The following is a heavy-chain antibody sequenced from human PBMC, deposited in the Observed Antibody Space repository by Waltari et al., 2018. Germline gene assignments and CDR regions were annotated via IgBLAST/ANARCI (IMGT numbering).Heavy chain of an antibody. CDR2: SNSDGSSI. D-gene: IGHD4-17*01. V-gene: IGHV3-74*01. CDR1: GFTFSLYW. CDR3: ARGARRTTVTTGWWYFDV. Sequence: EVQLVESGGGLVQPGGSLRLSCAASGFTFSLYWMHLVRQVPGKGLVWVSRSNSDGSSISYADSVKGRFTIYKDNAKNTVYLQMNSLRDDDTAIYYCARGARRTTVTTGWWYFDVWGRGTLVTVSS. J-gene: IGHJ2*01.